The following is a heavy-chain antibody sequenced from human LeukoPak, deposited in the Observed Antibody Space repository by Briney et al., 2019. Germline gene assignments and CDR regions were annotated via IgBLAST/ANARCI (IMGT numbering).Heavy chain of an antibody. V-gene: IGHV3-43*01. J-gene: IGHJ4*02. CDR2: ISWDGGST. D-gene: IGHD4-11*01. CDR1: GFTFDDYT. Sequence: GGSLRLSCAASGFTFDDYTMHWVRQAPGKGLEWVSLISWDGGSTYYADSAKGRFTISRDNSKNSLYLQMNSLRTEDTALYYCAKDITSDYRADPYFDYWGQGTLVTVSS. CDR3: AKDITSDYRADPYFDY.